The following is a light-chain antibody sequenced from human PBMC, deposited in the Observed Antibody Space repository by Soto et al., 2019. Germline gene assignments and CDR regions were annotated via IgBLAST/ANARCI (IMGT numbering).Light chain of an antibody. CDR2: GAS. V-gene: IGKV3-20*01. CDR1: QSVSSSY. Sequence: EIVLTQSPGTLSLSPGERATLSCRASQSVSSSYLAWYQQKPGQAPRVVIYGASSRATGIPDRFSGSGSGTDFTLTSSRLEPEDFAVYYCQQYDSSPWTFGQGTKVEIK. J-gene: IGKJ1*01. CDR3: QQYDSSPWT.